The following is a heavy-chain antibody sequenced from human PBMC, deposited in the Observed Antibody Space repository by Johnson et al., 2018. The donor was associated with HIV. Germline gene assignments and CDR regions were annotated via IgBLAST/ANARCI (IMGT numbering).Heavy chain of an antibody. CDR3: ARDSTPWGGDYVDYAFDI. CDR1: GFTFSTYP. Sequence: VQLVESGGGLLQPGGSLRLSCVASGFTFSTYPMSWVRQAPGNGLEWVSTISNSGDNTYYADSVKGRFTISRDNSKKNLYLQMNSLRAEDTAVYYCARDSTPWGGDYVDYAFDISGQGTMVTVSS. J-gene: IGHJ3*02. CDR2: ISNSGDNT. V-gene: IGHV3-23*04. D-gene: IGHD4-17*01.